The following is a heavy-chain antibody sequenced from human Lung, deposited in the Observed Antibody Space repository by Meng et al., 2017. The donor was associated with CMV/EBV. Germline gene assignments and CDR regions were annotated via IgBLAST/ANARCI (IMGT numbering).Heavy chain of an antibody. CDR2: IKTSTCDT. CDR1: GYTFNDYW. J-gene: IGHJ4*02. V-gene: IGHV1-2*06. CDR3: TIECFDY. Sequence: QAQLVQSGVQVKKHGTSVKLSCKTSGYTFNDYWIHWVRQAPLQGLECMGRIKTSTCDTSYAQKFRGRLTVTRDTPISTVYMEGNSLTSDDTAVYYFTIECFDYWGQGALVTVSS.